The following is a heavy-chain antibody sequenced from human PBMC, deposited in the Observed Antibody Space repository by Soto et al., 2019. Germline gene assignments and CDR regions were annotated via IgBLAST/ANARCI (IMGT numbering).Heavy chain of an antibody. Sequence: QLQLQESGPGLVKPSETLSLTCTVSGGSISSSSYYWGWIRQPPGKGLEWIGSIYYSGSTYYNPSLKSRVTISVDTSKNQFSLKLSSVTAADTAVYYCARHKWELLRDDYWGQGTLVTVSS. D-gene: IGHD1-26*01. V-gene: IGHV4-39*01. CDR2: IYYSGST. J-gene: IGHJ4*02. CDR1: GGSISSSSYY. CDR3: ARHKWELLRDDY.